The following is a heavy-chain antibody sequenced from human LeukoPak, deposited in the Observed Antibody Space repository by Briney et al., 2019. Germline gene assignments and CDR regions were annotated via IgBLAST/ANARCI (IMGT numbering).Heavy chain of an antibody. CDR3: ARDRGSGWYLGY. CDR1: GFTFSSYS. J-gene: IGHJ4*02. Sequence: GGSLRLSCAASGFTFSSYSMNWVRQAPGKGLEWVSSISNSSSYIYYADSVKGRFTISRDNAKNSLYLQMNSLRAEDTAVYYCARDRGSGWYLGYWGQGTLVTVSS. CDR2: ISNSSSYI. D-gene: IGHD6-19*01. V-gene: IGHV3-21*01.